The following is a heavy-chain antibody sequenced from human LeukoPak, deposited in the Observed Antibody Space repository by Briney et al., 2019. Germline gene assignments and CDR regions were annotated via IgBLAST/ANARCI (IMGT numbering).Heavy chain of an antibody. D-gene: IGHD5-12*01. CDR1: GFTFSSYS. CDR2: ISSSSSYI. V-gene: IGHV3-21*04. Sequence: GGSLRLSCAASGFTFSSYSMNWVRQAPGKGLEWVSSISSSSSYIYYADSVKGRFTISRDNAKNSLYLQMNSLRAEDTALYYCAKISYSGYDDDAFDIWGQGTMVTVSS. J-gene: IGHJ3*02. CDR3: AKISYSGYDDDAFDI.